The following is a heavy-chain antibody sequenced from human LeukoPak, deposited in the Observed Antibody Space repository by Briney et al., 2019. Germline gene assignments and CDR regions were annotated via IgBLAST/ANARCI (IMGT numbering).Heavy chain of an antibody. CDR2: IIPVLNIT. CDR3: ARDQGLTAPPPYGLDV. Sequence: GASVKVSCKVSGYTLTELSMHWVRQAPGQGLEWMGRIIPVLNITRYTQKFQGRVTITADTSTSTVYMELSSLRSEETAVYYCARDQGLTAPPPYGLDVWGQGTTVIVSS. J-gene: IGHJ6*02. V-gene: IGHV1-69*04. D-gene: IGHD5-18*01. CDR1: GYTLTELS.